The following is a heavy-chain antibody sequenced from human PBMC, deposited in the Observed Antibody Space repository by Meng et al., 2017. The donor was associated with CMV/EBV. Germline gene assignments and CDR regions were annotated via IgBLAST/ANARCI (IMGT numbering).Heavy chain of an antibody. D-gene: IGHD2-2*02. Sequence: ASVKVSCKASGGTFSSYAISWVRQAPGQGLEWMGGIIPILGIANYAQKFQGRVTITADKSTSTAYMELSSLRSEDTAVYYCALRPYCSSTSCYNDYWGQGTLVTVSS. CDR2: IIPILGIA. CDR3: ALRPYCSSTSCYNDY. CDR1: GGTFSSYA. V-gene: IGHV1-69*10. J-gene: IGHJ4*02.